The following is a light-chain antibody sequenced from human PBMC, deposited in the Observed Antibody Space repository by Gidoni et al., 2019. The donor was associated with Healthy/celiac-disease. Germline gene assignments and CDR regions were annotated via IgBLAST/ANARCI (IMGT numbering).Light chain of an antibody. Sequence: SSELPHPPSVSVSLRQMARITCSGEAMPKKYAYWYQQKPGQFPVLVIYKDSERPTGPPERFSGSNSGTIVALTISRVQAEDEADYYCLSADSSGTWVFGGGTKLTVL. V-gene: IGLV3-16*01. J-gene: IGLJ3*02. CDR3: LSADSSGTWV. CDR1: AMPKKY. CDR2: KDS.